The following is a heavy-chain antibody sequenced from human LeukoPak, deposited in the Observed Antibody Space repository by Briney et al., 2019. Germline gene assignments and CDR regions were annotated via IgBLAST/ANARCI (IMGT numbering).Heavy chain of an antibody. D-gene: IGHD6-13*01. CDR2: INHSGST. Sequence: SETLSLTCAVYGGSFSGYYWSWIRQPPGKGLEWIGEINHSGSTTYNPSLKSRVTISVDTSKNQFSLKLSSVTAADTAVYYCARGVGSSLEGHYYYMDVWGKGTTVTVSS. J-gene: IGHJ6*03. V-gene: IGHV4-34*01. CDR1: GGSFSGYY. CDR3: ARGVGSSLEGHYYYMDV.